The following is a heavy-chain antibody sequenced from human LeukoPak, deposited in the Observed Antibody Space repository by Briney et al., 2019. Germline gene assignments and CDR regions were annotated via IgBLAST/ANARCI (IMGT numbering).Heavy chain of an antibody. CDR2: IYYSGST. CDR1: GGSISSSCCY. V-gene: IGHV4-39*01. J-gene: IGHJ4*02. CDR3: ARQRDTAIDY. D-gene: IGHD5-18*01. Sequence: SETLSLTCTVSGGSISSSCCYWGWIRQPPGKGLEWIGNIYYSGSTYYNPSLKSRVTISVDTSKNQFSLKLSSVTAADTAVYYCARQRDTAIDYWGQGTLVTVSS.